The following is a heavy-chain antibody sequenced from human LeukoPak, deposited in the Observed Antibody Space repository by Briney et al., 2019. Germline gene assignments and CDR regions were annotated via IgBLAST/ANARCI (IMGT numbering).Heavy chain of an antibody. CDR1: GYPIALDYY. D-gene: IGHD5-24*01. V-gene: IGHV4-38-2*02. Sequence: SETLSLTCKVSGYPIALDYYWVWIRQAPGRGLQWIGGFHRGRIQYNSALKSRVTISIDSSKNQFSLRMWPVTAADTAFYFCAKAPSSYESGNGYPNLGWLDPWGQGALVTVSS. J-gene: IGHJ5*02. CDR3: AKAPSSYESGNGYPNLGWLDP. CDR2: FHRGRI.